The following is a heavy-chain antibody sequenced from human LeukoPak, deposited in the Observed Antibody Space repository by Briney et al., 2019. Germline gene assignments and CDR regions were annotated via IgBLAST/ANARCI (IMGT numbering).Heavy chain of an antibody. V-gene: IGHV3-64*02. CDR2: IGSNGANT. Sequence: GGSLRLSCAASGFTFSSYAMHWVRQAPGKGLEYVSAIGSNGANTYYVDSVKGRFIMSRDNSNNILYLQMGSLRGEDTAVYFCARDFCTRTTCPERPFDIWGQGTMVTVSA. J-gene: IGHJ3*02. CDR3: ARDFCTRTTCPERPFDI. D-gene: IGHD1/OR15-1a*01. CDR1: GFTFSSYA.